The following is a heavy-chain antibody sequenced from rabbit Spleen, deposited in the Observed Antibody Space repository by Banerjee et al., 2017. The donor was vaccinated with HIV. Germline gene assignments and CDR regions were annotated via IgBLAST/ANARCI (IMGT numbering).Heavy chain of an antibody. Sequence: QDQLVESGGGLVQPGGSLKLSCKASGFDFSSYGMSWVRQAPGKGPEWIAYIVPVFGSTYYASWVNGRFTISSHNAQNTLYLQLNSLTVADTASYFCVRDLGYAGYADHDYAYFNLWGQGTLVTVS. CDR2: IVPVFGST. CDR3: VRDLGYAGYADHDYAYFNL. J-gene: IGHJ4*01. D-gene: IGHD7-1*01. V-gene: IGHV1S47*01. CDR1: GFDFSSYG.